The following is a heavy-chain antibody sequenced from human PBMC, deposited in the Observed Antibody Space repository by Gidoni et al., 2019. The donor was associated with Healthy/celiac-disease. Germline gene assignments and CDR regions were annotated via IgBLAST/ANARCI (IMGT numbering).Heavy chain of an antibody. V-gene: IGHV5-51*01. CDR2: IYPGNSDT. CDR1: GYSFTSYR. J-gene: IGHJ3*02. CDR3: ARQGMDTAMGGEGAFDI. Sequence: EVQLVQSGAEVNKSGESRKISCKGSGYSFTSYRLGWVRQMPGKGLEWMGIIYPGNSDTGYSPSFQGQVAISADKAISTAYLQWSSLKASDTAMYYCARQGMDTAMGGEGAFDIWGQGTMVTVSS. D-gene: IGHD5-18*01.